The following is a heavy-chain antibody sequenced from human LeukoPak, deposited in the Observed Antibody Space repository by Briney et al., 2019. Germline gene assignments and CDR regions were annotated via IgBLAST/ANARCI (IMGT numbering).Heavy chain of an antibody. V-gene: IGHV3-7*01. J-gene: IGHJ4*02. CDR1: GFIFSGYW. CDR3: ARGRPPYCSGGSCYGDY. CDR2: IKQSESEK. D-gene: IGHD2-15*01. Sequence: GGSLRLSCAASGFIFSGYWMSWFRQAPGQGLEWVATIKQSESEKYYVDSVKGRFSISRDNAKNSLYLQMNSLRAEDTAVYYCARGRPPYCSGGSCYGDYWGQGTLVTVSS.